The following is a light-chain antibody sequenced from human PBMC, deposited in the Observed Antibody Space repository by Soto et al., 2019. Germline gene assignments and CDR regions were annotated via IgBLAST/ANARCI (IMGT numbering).Light chain of an antibody. CDR2: DAS. CDR1: ESIRTW. Sequence: DIQMTQSPSTLSASIGDRVTITCRASESIRTWLDWYQHKPGKAPKFLIYDASSLESGVPSRFRGSGSGTEFTLTISSLPPDDFATYYCQHYNSYSEAFGQGTKVDIK. J-gene: IGKJ1*01. CDR3: QHYNSYSEA. V-gene: IGKV1-5*01.